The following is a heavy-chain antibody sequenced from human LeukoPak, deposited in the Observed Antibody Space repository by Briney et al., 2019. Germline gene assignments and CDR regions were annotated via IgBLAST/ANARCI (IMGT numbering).Heavy chain of an antibody. CDR1: GGSISSHY. J-gene: IGHJ4*02. Sequence: SETLSLTCTVSGGSISSHYWSWIRQPPGKGLEWIGYIYYSGSTNYSPSLKSRVTISVDTSKNQFSLKLSSVTAAVTAVYYCARDWSGPTYTDYWGQGTLVTVSS. D-gene: IGHD3-3*01. CDR2: IYYSGST. V-gene: IGHV4-59*11. CDR3: ARDWSGPTYTDY.